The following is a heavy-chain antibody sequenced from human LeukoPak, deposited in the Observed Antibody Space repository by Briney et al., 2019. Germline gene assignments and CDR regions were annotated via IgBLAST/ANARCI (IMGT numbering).Heavy chain of an antibody. J-gene: IGHJ4*02. D-gene: IGHD1-26*01. Sequence: GGSLRLSCSASGFVFTIYTMYWVRQAPGKGPEYVSTISGSGNGFSIYYADSVKGRFTISRDDSKSILYLQMNGLRSEDTAVYYCVKDFGRIRGTPDSWGQGTLVTVSS. CDR3: VKDFGRIRGTPDS. CDR1: GFVFTIYT. CDR2: ISGSGNGFSI. V-gene: IGHV3-64D*06.